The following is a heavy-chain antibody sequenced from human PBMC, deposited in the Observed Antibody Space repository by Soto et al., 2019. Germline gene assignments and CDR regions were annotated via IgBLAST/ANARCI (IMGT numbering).Heavy chain of an antibody. J-gene: IGHJ4*02. CDR3: ARSRTYYPYPY. CDR1: GFTFSNHY. CDR2: IRNKANSYTT. D-gene: IGHD3-10*01. V-gene: IGHV3-72*01. Sequence: EVQLVESGGGLVQPGGSLRLSCAASGFTFSNHYMDWVRQAPGTGLEWVARIRNKANSYTTEYAAESVGGRFTISRDGFKNSVYVQIDSPRTADTSVYYCARSRTYYPYPYWGQGTLVTVSS.